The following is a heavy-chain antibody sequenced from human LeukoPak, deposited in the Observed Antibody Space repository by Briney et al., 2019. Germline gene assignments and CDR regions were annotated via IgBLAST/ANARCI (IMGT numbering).Heavy chain of an antibody. D-gene: IGHD6-25*01. CDR2: ISNDGSSI. Sequence: GGSLRLSCAASGFTFSSYWMHWLRQHPRRGLVWISRISNDGSSISYADSVKGRFTISRDNGKNTLYMQMNSLSAHDTAVYYCASYVAAVPSGMDVWGEGATVTVSS. J-gene: IGHJ6*04. CDR1: GFTFSSYW. V-gene: IGHV3-74*01. CDR3: ASYVAAVPSGMDV.